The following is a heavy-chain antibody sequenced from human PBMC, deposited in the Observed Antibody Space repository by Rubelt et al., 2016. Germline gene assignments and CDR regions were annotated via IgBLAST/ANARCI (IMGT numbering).Heavy chain of an antibody. D-gene: IGHD4-23*01. CDR2: ISYDGSNK. V-gene: IGHV3-30*04. Sequence: QVQLVESGGGVVQPGGSLRLSCAASGFTFSSYAMHWVRQAPGKGLEWVAVISYDGSNKYYADSVKGRFTISRDNSKNTLHLQMNSLRAEDTAVYYCAKVDGGKFGFDPWGQGTLVTVSS. J-gene: IGHJ5*02. CDR1: GFTFSSYA. CDR3: AKVDGGKFGFDP.